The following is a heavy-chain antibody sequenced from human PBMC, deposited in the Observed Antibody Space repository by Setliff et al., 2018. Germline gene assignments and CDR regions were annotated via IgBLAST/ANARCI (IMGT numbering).Heavy chain of an antibody. CDR3: ARGSQIFYYDSSGSLHFDS. Sequence: SETLSLTCAVYGDSFSDYYWSWLRQPPGKGLEWIEEVNHRGDTNYSPSLRGRVTMTVDAARKQLSLKISSMTAADAGVYYCARGSQIFYYDSSGSLHFDSWGQGALVTVSS. CDR1: GDSFSDYY. CDR2: VNHRGDT. D-gene: IGHD3-22*01. J-gene: IGHJ4*02. V-gene: IGHV4-34*01.